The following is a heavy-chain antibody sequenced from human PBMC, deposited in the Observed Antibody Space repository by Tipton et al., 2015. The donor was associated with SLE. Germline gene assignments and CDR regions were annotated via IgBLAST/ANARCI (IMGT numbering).Heavy chain of an antibody. CDR3: ARGSPPGY. CDR2: ISHSGST. CDR1: GGSFSGYY. V-gene: IGHV4-34*01. J-gene: IGHJ4*02. Sequence: TLSLTCAVYGGSFSGYYWSWIRQPPGKGLEWIGEISHSGSTNYNPSLKSRVTISVDTSKNQFSLKLSSVTAADTAVYYCARGSPPGYWGQGTLVTVSS.